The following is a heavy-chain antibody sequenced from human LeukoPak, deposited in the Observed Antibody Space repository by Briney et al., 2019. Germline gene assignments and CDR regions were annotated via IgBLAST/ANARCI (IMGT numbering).Heavy chain of an antibody. V-gene: IGHV3-30*18. CDR1: GFTFSSYG. CDR3: AKDGGYCSGGSCWRGLDY. Sequence: PGRSLRLSCAASGFTFSSYGMHWVRQPPGKGLEWVAVISYDGSNKYYADSVKGRFTISRDNSKNTLYLQMNSLRAEDTAVYYCAKDGGYCSGGSCWRGLDYWGQGTLVTVSS. D-gene: IGHD2-15*01. J-gene: IGHJ4*02. CDR2: ISYDGSNK.